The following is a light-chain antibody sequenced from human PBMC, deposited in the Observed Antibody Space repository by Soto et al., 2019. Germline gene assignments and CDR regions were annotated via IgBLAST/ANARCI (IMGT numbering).Light chain of an antibody. J-gene: IGLJ3*02. V-gene: IGLV2-14*01. Sequence: QSVLTQPASVSGSPGQSITISCTGTSSDVGGYNYVSWYQQHPGQAPKLMIYEVSNRPSGGSNRFSGSKSGNTASLAISGLQAEDEADYYCPSYTSSSTWVFGGGTKLTVL. CDR2: EVS. CDR1: SSDVGGYNY. CDR3: PSYTSSSTWV.